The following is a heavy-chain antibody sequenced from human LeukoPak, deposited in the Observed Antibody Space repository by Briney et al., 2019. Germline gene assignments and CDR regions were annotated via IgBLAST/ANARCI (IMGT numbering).Heavy chain of an antibody. D-gene: IGHD6-13*01. CDR2: ISSSSSYI. Sequence: PGGSLRLSCAASGFPFSDHEMNWVRQAPGKGLEWVSSISSSSSYIYYADSVKGRFTISRDNAKNSLYLQMNSLRAEDTAVYYCARDPRQLMHFDYWGQGTLVTVSS. CDR1: GFPFSDHE. CDR3: ARDPRQLMHFDY. J-gene: IGHJ4*02. V-gene: IGHV3-21*01.